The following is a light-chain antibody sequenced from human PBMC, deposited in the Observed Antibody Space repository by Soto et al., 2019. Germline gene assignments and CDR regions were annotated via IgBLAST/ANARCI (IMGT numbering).Light chain of an antibody. V-gene: IGKV1-5*03. Sequence: IQRAYSTSSLSACGGGRVTITCRASQSISIYLNWYQQKPGKAPKVLIYKASTLKSGVPSRFSGSGSGKEVTLTISTLQPDDFATYYCQHYNSYSFGQGTK. CDR3: QHYNSYS. CDR2: KAS. CDR1: QSISIY. J-gene: IGKJ1*01.